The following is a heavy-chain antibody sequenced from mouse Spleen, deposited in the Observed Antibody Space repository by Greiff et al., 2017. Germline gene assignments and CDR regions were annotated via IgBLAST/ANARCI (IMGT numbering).Heavy chain of an antibody. CDR1: GYTFTDYY. D-gene: IGHD4-1*01. V-gene: IGHV1-26*01. J-gene: IGHJ1*03. CDR3: ARRLGRYWYFDV. CDR2: INPNNGGT. Sequence: EVQLQQSGPELVKPGASVKISCKASGYTFTDYYMNWVKQSHGKSLEWIGDINPNNGGTSYNQKFKGKATLTVDKSSSTAYMELRSLTSEDSAVYYCARRLGRYWYFDVWGTGTTVTVSS.